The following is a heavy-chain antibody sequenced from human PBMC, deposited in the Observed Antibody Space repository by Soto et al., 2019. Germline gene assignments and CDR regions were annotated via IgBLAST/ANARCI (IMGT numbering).Heavy chain of an antibody. CDR3: AAEPQGITGPTDAFDI. Sequence: EASVKVSCKASGFTFTSSAMQWVRQARGQRLEWIGWIVVGSGNTNCAQKFQERVTITRDMSTSTAYMELSSLRSEDTAVYYCAAEPQGITGPTDAFDIWGQGTMVTVS. V-gene: IGHV1-58*02. CDR1: GFTFTSSA. CDR2: IVVGSGNT. J-gene: IGHJ3*02. D-gene: IGHD1-20*01.